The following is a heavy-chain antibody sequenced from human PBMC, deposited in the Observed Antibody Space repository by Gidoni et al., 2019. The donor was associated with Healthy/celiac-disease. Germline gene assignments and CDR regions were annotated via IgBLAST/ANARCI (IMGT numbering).Heavy chain of an antibody. CDR2: IYYSGST. D-gene: IGHD3-3*01. CDR3: ARSTVLANGGMDV. Sequence: QVQLQESGPGLVKPSETLSLTCTVSGGSISSYYWSWIRQPPGKGLEWIGYIYYSGSTNYNPSLKSRVTISVDTSKNQFSLKLSSVTAADTAVYYCARSTVLANGGMDVWGQGTTVTVSS. J-gene: IGHJ6*02. CDR1: GGSISSYY. V-gene: IGHV4-59*01.